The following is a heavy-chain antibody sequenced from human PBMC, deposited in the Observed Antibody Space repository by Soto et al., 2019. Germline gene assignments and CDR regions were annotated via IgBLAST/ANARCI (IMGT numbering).Heavy chain of an antibody. J-gene: IGHJ4*02. CDR1: GASISSGGHY. CDR3: ARAPRGFLWYFDY. Sequence: QVQLQESGPGLVKPSQTLSLTCTVSGASISSGGHYWSWIRQHPGQGLEWIGYIYYSGSTYYNPSIKSRLAISVDTSKNQFSLNLNSVTAADTAVYYCARAPRGFLWYFDYWGQGTLVTVSS. D-gene: IGHD3-3*01. CDR2: IYYSGST. V-gene: IGHV4-31*03.